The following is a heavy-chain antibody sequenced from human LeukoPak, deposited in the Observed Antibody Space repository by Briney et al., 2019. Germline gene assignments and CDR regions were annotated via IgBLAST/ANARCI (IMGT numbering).Heavy chain of an antibody. D-gene: IGHD6-13*01. CDR1: GFTFSSYS. J-gene: IGHJ4*02. Sequence: PGGSLRLSCAASGFTFSSYSMNWVRQAPGKGLEWVSSISSSSSYIYYADSVKGRFTISRDNAKNSLYLQMNSLRAEDTAVYYCARDVSSSRVGSPVDYWGQGTLVTVSS. CDR2: ISSSSSYI. CDR3: ARDVSSSRVGSPVDY. V-gene: IGHV3-21*01.